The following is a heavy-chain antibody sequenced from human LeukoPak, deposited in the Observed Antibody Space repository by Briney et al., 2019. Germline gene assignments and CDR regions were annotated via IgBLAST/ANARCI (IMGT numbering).Heavy chain of an antibody. CDR1: GGSIGSDY. D-gene: IGHD5-24*01. CDR2: IYNSGST. J-gene: IGHJ4*02. Sequence: PSETLSLTCAVSGGSIGSDYWNWIRRPPGKGLEWIGYIYNSGSTNYNPSLRRRVTMSVDTSKNQFSLKLSSVTAADTALYYCARESMRDGWPYSFDYWGQGTLVTVSS. V-gene: IGHV4-59*01. CDR3: ARESMRDGWPYSFDY.